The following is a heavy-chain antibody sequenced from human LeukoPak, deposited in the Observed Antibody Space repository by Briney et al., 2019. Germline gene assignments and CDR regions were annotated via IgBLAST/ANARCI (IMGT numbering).Heavy chain of an antibody. D-gene: IGHD2-8*02. V-gene: IGHV2-70*04. CDR3: ARTTPTGYLDY. CDR2: IDWDDDK. Sequence: SGPTLSNPTPTLTLTCSFSGFALRTSGRRVGWIRQPPGKALEWLSLIDWDDDKIYSTSLRTRLTLSKDTSKNQVVLTMSNMDPVDTATYYCARTTPTGYLDYWGQGTLVTVSS. J-gene: IGHJ4*02. CDR1: GFALRTSGRR.